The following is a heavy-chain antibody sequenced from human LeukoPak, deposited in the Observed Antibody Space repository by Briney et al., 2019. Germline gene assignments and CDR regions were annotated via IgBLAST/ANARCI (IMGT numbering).Heavy chain of an antibody. Sequence: PSETLSLTCTVSGGSISSSSYYWGWIRQPPGKGLEWIGSIYYSGSTYYNPSLKSRVTISVDTSKNQFSLKLSSVTAADTAVYYCARPQTPSSGYPNFDYWGQGTLVTVSS. D-gene: IGHD3-22*01. J-gene: IGHJ4*02. CDR3: ARPQTPSSGYPNFDY. CDR1: GGSISSSSYY. CDR2: IYYSGST. V-gene: IGHV4-39*07.